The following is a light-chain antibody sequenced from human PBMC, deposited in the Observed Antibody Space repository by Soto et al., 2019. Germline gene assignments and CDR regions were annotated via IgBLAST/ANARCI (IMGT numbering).Light chain of an antibody. J-gene: IGKJ4*01. Sequence: DIQMTQSPSTLSASVGDRVTITCRASQSISSWLAWYQQKPGKAPKLLIYDASGLESGVPSRFSGSGSGTEFTLTITSLQPDDFATYYCQQYNSFPPLTFGGGTKV. V-gene: IGKV1-5*01. CDR3: QQYNSFPPLT. CDR1: QSISSW. CDR2: DAS.